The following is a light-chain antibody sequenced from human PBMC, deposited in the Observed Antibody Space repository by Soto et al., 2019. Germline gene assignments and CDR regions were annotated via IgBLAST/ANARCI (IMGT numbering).Light chain of an antibody. CDR1: RNDVGGYNY. V-gene: IGLV2-14*01. J-gene: IGLJ1*01. CDR3: SSFTSTSTFV. CDR2: EVS. Sequence: ALTKAASVSGSPGQSSTISCTGTRNDVGGYNYVSWFQQHPGKAPKLLIFEVSNRPSWVSNRFSGSKSGNTASLTISGVQGDDEADYCYSSFTSTSTFVFGTGTKLTVL.